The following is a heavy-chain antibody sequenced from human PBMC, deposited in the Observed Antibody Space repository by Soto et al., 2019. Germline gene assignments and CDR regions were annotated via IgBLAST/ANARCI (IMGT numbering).Heavy chain of an antibody. J-gene: IGHJ6*02. V-gene: IGHV5-51*01. CDR3: ARQEGYGDYESYYYYGMDV. D-gene: IGHD4-17*01. CDR2: IYPGDSDT. Sequence: GESLKISCKGSGYSFTSYWIGWVRQMPGKGLEWMGIIYPGDSDTRYSPSFQGQVTISADKSIRTAYLQWSSLKASDTAMYYCARQEGYGDYESYYYYGMDVWGQGTTVTVSS. CDR1: GYSFTSYW.